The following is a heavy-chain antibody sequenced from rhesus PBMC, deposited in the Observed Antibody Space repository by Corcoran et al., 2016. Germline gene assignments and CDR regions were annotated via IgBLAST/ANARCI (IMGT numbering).Heavy chain of an antibody. CDR3: AREDSGSRYFFDS. CDR1: GGSISDDYY. V-gene: IGHV4-106*01. CDR2: MFGSGRAT. D-gene: IGHD3-28*01. Sequence: QVQQQESGPGLVKPSETLSLTCAVSGGSISDDYYWSWIRKPPGKGLEWSGYMFGSGRATSYHPSLRTRVTFSIDTSKKQFSLRLRSVTAADTAVYYCAREDSGSRYFFDSWGQGVLVTVSS. J-gene: IGHJ4*01.